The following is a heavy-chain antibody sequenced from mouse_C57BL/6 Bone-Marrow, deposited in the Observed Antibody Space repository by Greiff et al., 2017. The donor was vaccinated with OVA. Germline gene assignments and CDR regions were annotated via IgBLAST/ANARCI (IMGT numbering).Heavy chain of an antibody. CDR3: ARERYYGSSSYAMDY. Sequence: EVKLQESGPGLVKPSQSLSLTCSVTGYSITSGYYWNWIRQFPGNKLEWMGYISYDGSNNYNPSLKNRISITRDTSKNQFFLKLNSVTTEDTATYYCARERYYGSSSYAMDYWGQGTSVTVSS. J-gene: IGHJ4*01. V-gene: IGHV3-6*01. D-gene: IGHD1-1*01. CDR1: GYSITSGYY. CDR2: ISYDGSN.